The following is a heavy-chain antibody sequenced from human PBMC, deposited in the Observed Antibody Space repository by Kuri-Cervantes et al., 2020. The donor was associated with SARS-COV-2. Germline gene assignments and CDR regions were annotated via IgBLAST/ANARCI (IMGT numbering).Heavy chain of an antibody. J-gene: IGHJ6*02. CDR1: GFTLRRYW. CDR3: TRDPMDYGDYSSPTGLFYYYYGMDV. CDR2: IKQDGSQK. Sequence: GESLKISCIDSGFTLRRYWMSWVRQAPGKGLEWVATIKQDGSQKYYADSVKGRFTISRDNSKNTLYLQMNSLRAEDTAVYYCTRDPMDYGDYSSPTGLFYYYYGMDVWGQGTTVTVSS. D-gene: IGHD4-17*01. V-gene: IGHV3-7*01.